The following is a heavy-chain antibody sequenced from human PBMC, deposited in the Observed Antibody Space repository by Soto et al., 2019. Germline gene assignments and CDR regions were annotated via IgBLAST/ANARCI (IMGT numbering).Heavy chain of an antibody. D-gene: IGHD3-10*01. V-gene: IGHV3-23*01. CDR1: GFIATNYA. Sequence: VQVLESGGGLVQPGGSLKLSCAATGFIATNYAMSWVRQAPGKGLEWVSGFSGSGGATFYADAGKGRFTLSRDSSRNTIYLQMDRLRAEDTAVYYCAKAGGDYWGQGTVVTVSS. CDR3: AKAGGDY. CDR2: FSGSGGAT. J-gene: IGHJ4*02.